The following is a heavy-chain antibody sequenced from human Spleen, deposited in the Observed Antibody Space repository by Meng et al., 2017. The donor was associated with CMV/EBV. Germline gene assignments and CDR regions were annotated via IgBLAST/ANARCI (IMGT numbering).Heavy chain of an antibody. Sequence: GSLRLSCAASGFTFSNAWMSWIRQPPGKGLEWIGYISYSGSTNYSPSLRSRVSLSVDTSKNQFSLELSAVTAADTAIYYCARDRAALGYYYYAMDVWGQGTTVTVSS. D-gene: IGHD2-15*01. V-gene: IGHV4-59*01. J-gene: IGHJ6*02. CDR1: GFTFSNAW. CDR2: ISYSGST. CDR3: ARDRAALGYYYYAMDV.